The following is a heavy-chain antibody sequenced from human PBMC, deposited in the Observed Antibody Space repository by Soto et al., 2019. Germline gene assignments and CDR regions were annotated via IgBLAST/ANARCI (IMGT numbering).Heavy chain of an antibody. J-gene: IGHJ5*02. D-gene: IGHD3-22*01. CDR3: AIFTMIRFDP. CDR1: GGSISSGDYY. V-gene: IGHV4-30-4*01. Sequence: PSETLSLTCTVSGGSISSGDYYWSWIRQPSGKGPEWIGYIYYSGSTYYNPSLKSRVTISVDTSKNQFSLKLSSVTAADTAVYYCAIFTMIRFDPWGQGTLVTVSS. CDR2: IYYSGST.